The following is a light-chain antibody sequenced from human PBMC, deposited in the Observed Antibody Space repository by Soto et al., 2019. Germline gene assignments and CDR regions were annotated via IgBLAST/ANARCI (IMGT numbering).Light chain of an antibody. Sequence: EIVLTQSQVTLSVSPGERATLSCRASQFVSSNLAWYQQKPGQAPRLLIYGASTRATGIPARFSGSGSGTEFTLTISNLQSEDFAVYFCQQYHNWPPITFGQGTRLEIK. CDR1: QFVSSN. J-gene: IGKJ5*01. CDR2: GAS. CDR3: QQYHNWPPIT. V-gene: IGKV3D-15*01.